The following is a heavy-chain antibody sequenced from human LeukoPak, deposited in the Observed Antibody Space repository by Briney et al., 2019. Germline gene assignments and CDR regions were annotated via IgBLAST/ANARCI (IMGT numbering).Heavy chain of an antibody. CDR3: AKKRDGYYFDY. CDR2: INHSGST. V-gene: IGHV4-34*01. CDR1: GXSFSGYY. Sequence: SETLSLTCAVYGXSFSGYYWSWIRQPPGKGLEWIGEINHSGSTNYNPSLKSRVTISVDTSKNQFSLKLSSVTAADTAVYYCAKKRDGYYFDYWGQGTLVTVSS. J-gene: IGHJ4*02.